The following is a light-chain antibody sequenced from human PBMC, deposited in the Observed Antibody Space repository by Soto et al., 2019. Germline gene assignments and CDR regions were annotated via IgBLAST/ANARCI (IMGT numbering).Light chain of an antibody. CDR3: QQYDISPWT. CDR1: QSVSNNY. V-gene: IGKV3-20*01. CDR2: GAS. J-gene: IGKJ1*01. Sequence: EIVLTQSPGTLSLSPGERATLSCRASQSVSNNYLALYQQKPGQAPRLLIYGASNRATGIPDRFSGSGSGTDFTLTISRLEPEDFAVYYCQQYDISPWTFGQGTKVDIK.